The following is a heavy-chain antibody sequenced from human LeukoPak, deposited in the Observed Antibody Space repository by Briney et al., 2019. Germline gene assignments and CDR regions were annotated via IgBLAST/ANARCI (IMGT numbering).Heavy chain of an antibody. CDR3: ARDNDFWSGRYSL. V-gene: IGHV1-69*04. CDR2: IIPNLGVV. J-gene: IGHJ4*02. CDR1: GGTFSSYA. Sequence: ASVKVSCKASGGTFSSYAVSWVRQAPGQGLEWMGKIIPNLGVVSYAQNFQDRVTITVDKSTSTAYMELSSLRSEDTAMYYCARDNDFWSGRYSLWGQGALVTVSS. D-gene: IGHD3-3*01.